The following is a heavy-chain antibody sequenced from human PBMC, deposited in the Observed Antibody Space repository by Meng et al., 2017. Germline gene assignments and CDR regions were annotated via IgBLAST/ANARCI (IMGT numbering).Heavy chain of an antibody. J-gene: IGHJ4*02. V-gene: IGHV4-61*01. CDR1: GGSVSSGSYY. CDR3: ARDGDYYGSGSYYYYFDY. D-gene: IGHD3-10*01. Sequence: QLQLQGSGPGLVRPSGTLSLTCTVAGGSVSSGSYYWSWIRQPPGKGLEWIGYIYYSGSTNYNPSLKSRVTISVDTSKNQFSLKLSSVTAADTAVYYCARDGDYYGSGSYYYYFDYWGQGTLVTVSS. CDR2: IYYSGST.